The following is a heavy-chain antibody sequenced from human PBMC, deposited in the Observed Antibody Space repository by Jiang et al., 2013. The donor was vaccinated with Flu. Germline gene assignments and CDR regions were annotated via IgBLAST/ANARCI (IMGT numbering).Heavy chain of an antibody. CDR3: ARSPPGIAVAGTFIPVYYFDY. CDR2: INPNSGGT. D-gene: IGHD6-19*01. J-gene: IGHJ4*02. V-gene: IGHV1-2*04. CDR1: GYTFTGYY. Sequence: VQLVESGAEVEKPGASVKVSCKASGYTFTGYYMHWVRQAPGQGLEWMGWINPNSGGTNYAQKFQGWVTMTRDTSISTAYMELSRLRSDDTAVYYCARSPPGIAVAGTFIPVYYFDYWGQGTLVTVSS.